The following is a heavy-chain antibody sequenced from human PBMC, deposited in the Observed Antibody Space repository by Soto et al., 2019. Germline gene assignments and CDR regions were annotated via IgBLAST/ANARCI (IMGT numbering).Heavy chain of an antibody. CDR2: ISAYNGNT. J-gene: IGHJ4*02. D-gene: IGHD2-2*01. V-gene: IGHV1-18*01. CDR1: GYTFTSYG. Sequence: QVQLVQSGAEVKKPGASVKVSCKASGYTFTSYGISWVRQAPGQGLEWMGWISAYNGNTNYAQKLQGRVTMTTDTSTSTAYMELRSLRTDDTAVYYCARDCSSTSCYVGPDIWGQGTLVTVSS. CDR3: ARDCSSTSCYVGPDI.